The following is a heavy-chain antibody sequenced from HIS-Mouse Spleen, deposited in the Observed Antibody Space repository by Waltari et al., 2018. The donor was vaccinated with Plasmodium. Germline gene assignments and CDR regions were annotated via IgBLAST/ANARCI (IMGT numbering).Heavy chain of an antibody. V-gene: IGHV3-13*01. Sequence: EVQLVESGGGLVQPGGSLRLSCAASGFTFSTYDMHWVRQATGKGLEWVSAIDTAGDTYYPGSVKGRFTISRENAKNSLYLQMNSLRAGDTAVYYCARAIAGTTYYFDYWGQGTLVTVSS. CDR3: ARAIAGTTYYFDY. D-gene: IGHD1-7*01. CDR1: GFTFSTYD. J-gene: IGHJ4*02. CDR2: IDTAGDT.